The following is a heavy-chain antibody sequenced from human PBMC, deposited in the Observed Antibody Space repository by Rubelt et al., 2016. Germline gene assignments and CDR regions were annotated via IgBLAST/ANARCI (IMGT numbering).Heavy chain of an antibody. CDR3: ARGYCSGGSCYYFDY. D-gene: IGHD2-15*01. CDR1: GYTFTSYA. Sequence: QVQLVQSGAEVKKPGASVKVSCKASGYTFTSYAMHWVRQAPGQRLEWMGWINAGNGNTKYAQKFQGRVTITRDTSGSTAYMELSSLRSEDTAVYYCARGYCSGGSCYYFDYWGQGTLVTVSS. J-gene: IGHJ4*02. CDR2: INAGNGNT. V-gene: IGHV1-3*01.